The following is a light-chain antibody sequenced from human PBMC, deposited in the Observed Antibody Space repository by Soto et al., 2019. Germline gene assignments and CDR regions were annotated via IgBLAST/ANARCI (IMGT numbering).Light chain of an antibody. J-gene: IGKJ1*01. CDR2: GAS. CDR1: QSVSSSY. Sequence: EIVLTQSPGSLSLSPGGRATLSCRASQSVSSSYLAWYQQKPGQAPRLLIYGASSRATGIPDRFSGSGSGTDFTLTISSLEPEDFAVCYCQQRSNWPPATFGQGTKVAIK. CDR3: QQRSNWPPAT. V-gene: IGKV3D-20*02.